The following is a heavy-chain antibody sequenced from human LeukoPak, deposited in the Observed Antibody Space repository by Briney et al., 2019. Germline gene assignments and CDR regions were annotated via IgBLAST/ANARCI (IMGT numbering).Heavy chain of an antibody. CDR1: GHTFTGYY. Sequence: GASVKVSCKASGHTFTGYYMHWVRQAPGQGLEWMGWINPNSGGTNYAQKFQGRVTMTRDTSISTAYMELSRLRSDDTAVYYCARDGRSYYDFWSGYYTWGQGTLVTVSS. V-gene: IGHV1-2*02. CDR3: ARDGRSYYDFWSGYYT. CDR2: INPNSGGT. J-gene: IGHJ5*02. D-gene: IGHD3-3*01.